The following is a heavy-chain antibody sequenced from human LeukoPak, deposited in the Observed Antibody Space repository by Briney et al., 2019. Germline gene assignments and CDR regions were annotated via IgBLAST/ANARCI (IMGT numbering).Heavy chain of an antibody. CDR3: ARADYGDSLDY. CDR2: ITSGSSTI. CDR1: GFIFSTYS. V-gene: IGHV3-48*01. D-gene: IGHD4-17*01. J-gene: IGHJ4*02. Sequence: GGSLRLSCAASGFIFSTYSMNWVRQAPGKGLEWVSYITSGSSTIYYADSVKGRFTISRDNAKNSLYLQMSSLRAEDTAVYYCARADYGDSLDYWGQGTLVTVSS.